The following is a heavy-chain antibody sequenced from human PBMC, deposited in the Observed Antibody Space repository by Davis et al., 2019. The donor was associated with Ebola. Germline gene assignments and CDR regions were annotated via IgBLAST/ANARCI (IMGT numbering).Heavy chain of an antibody. CDR3: TKGSPREVATGSGFDI. CDR2: FDPEDGET. Sequence: ASVKVSCKVSGYTLTKLSMHWVRQAPGKGLEWMGGFDPEDGETIYAQKFQGRVTTTEDTSTDTAYMELSSLRSEDTAVYYCTKGSPREVATGSGFDIWGQGTIVTVS. V-gene: IGHV1-24*01. D-gene: IGHD1-1*01. CDR1: GYTLTKLS. J-gene: IGHJ3*02.